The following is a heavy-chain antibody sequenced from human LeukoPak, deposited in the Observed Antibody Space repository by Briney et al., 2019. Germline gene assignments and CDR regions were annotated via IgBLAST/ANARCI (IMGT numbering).Heavy chain of an antibody. V-gene: IGHV1-18*01. CDR1: GYTFTSYG. J-gene: IGHJ3*02. D-gene: IGHD3-3*01. CDR2: ISAYNGNT. Sequence: GASVKVSCKASGYTFTSYGISWVRQAPGQGLEWMGWISAYNGNTNYAQKLQGRVTMTTDTSTSTAYMELRSLRSDDTAVYYCARDGAYSNLGVVTPFDNWGQGTLVTVSS. CDR3: ARDGAYSNLGVVTPFDN.